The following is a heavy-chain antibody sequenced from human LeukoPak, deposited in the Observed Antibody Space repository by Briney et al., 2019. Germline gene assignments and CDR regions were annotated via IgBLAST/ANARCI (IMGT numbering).Heavy chain of an antibody. CDR2: IYYSGST. Sequence: SETLSLTCTVSGGSISSYYWSWIRQPPGKGLEWIGYIYYSGSTNYNPSLKSRVTISVDTSKNQFSLKLSSVTAADTAVYYCARGGGGYSYGNYFDYWGQGTLVTVSS. J-gene: IGHJ4*02. CDR3: ARGGGGYSYGNYFDY. CDR1: GGSISSYY. D-gene: IGHD5-18*01. V-gene: IGHV4-59*12.